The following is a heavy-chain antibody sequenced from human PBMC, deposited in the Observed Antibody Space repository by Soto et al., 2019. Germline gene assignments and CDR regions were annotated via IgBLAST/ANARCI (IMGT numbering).Heavy chain of an antibody. J-gene: IGHJ4*02. CDR2: INAYNGNT. D-gene: IGHD5-18*01. CDR3: ARDQAMAQFDY. Sequence: QVQLVQSGAEVKKPGASVKVSCKASGYTFTNYGISWVRQAPGQGLEWMGWINAYNGNTKYAQKLLGRLTMTTDTSTSTAYMELRRLRSDDPAVYYWARDQAMAQFDYWGQGTLVTVSS. CDR1: GYTFTNYG. V-gene: IGHV1-18*01.